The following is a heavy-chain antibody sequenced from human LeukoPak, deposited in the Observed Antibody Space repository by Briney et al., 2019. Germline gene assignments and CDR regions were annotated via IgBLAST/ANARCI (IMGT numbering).Heavy chain of an antibody. CDR1: GDSISSINW. V-gene: IGHV4-4*02. D-gene: IGHD6-19*01. CDR3: AREDSSAWLFDY. CDR2: VYRGGST. J-gene: IGHJ4*02. Sequence: SGTLSLTCDVSGDSISSINWWSWVRQPPGKGLEWIGEVYRGGSTNYNPSLKSRVTISLDKSKNRLSLTVSSVTAADTAVYYCAREDSSAWLFDYWGQGTLVTVSS.